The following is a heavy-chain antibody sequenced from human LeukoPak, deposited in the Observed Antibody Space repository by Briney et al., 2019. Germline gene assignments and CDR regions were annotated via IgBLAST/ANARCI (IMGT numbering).Heavy chain of an antibody. CDR2: ITWNSDDM. D-gene: IGHD1-1*01. CDR1: GFSFEAYG. J-gene: IGHJ4*02. V-gene: IGHV3-9*01. CDR3: TRVTSWRTGFDY. Sequence: PGGSLRLSCAASGFSFEAYGMYWVRQAPGKGLEWVSGITWNSDDMAYADSVTGRFTISRDNAKNCLYLQMNSLTVEDTALYYCTRVTSWRTGFDYWGQGNLVTVSS.